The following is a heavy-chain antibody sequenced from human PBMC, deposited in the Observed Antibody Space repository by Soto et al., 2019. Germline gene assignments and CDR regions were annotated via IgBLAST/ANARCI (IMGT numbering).Heavy chain of an antibody. V-gene: IGHV3-23*01. J-gene: IGHJ4*02. Sequence: EVQLLESGGGLVQPGGSLRLSCATSGFTFSSSAMTWVRQAPGKGLEWVSSITDGGGLTYYADSVKGRCTISRDNSKKTLILQMNSLRTHDTAVYYCAVGGDVAGTIGHFYLGQGTLVTVSS. CDR1: GFTFSSSA. CDR2: ITDGGGLT. CDR3: AVGGDVAGTIGHFY. D-gene: IGHD5-12*01.